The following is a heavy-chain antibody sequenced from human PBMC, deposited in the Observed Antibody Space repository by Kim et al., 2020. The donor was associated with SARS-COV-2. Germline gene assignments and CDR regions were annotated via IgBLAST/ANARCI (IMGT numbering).Heavy chain of an antibody. CDR2: INPNSGGT. Sequence: ASVKVSCKASGYTFTGYYMHWVRQAPGQGLEWMGWINPNSGGTNYAQKFQGRVTMTRDTSISTAYMELSRLRSDDTAVYYCARGKNDFWSVLSYYFDYWGQGTLVTVSS. J-gene: IGHJ4*02. CDR1: GYTFTGYY. D-gene: IGHD3-3*01. V-gene: IGHV1-2*02. CDR3: ARGKNDFWSVLSYYFDY.